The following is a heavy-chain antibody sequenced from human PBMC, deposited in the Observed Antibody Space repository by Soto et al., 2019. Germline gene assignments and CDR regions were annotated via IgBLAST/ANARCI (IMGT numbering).Heavy chain of an antibody. CDR1: GGSISSSSYY. Sequence: SETLSLTCTVSGGSISSSSYYWGWIRQPPGKGLEWIGSIYYSGSTYYNPSLKSRVTISVDTSKNQFSLKLSSVTAADKAVYYCARPQQLNYYYGMDVWGQGTTVTVSS. D-gene: IGHD6-13*01. J-gene: IGHJ6*02. CDR3: ARPQQLNYYYGMDV. CDR2: IYYSGST. V-gene: IGHV4-39*01.